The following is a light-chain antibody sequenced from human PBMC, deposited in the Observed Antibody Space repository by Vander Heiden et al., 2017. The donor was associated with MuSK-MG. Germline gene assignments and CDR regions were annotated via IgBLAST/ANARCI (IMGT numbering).Light chain of an antibody. J-gene: IGKJ1*01. Sequence: EIVMTQSPATLSVSPGERATLSCRANQSVSSNLAWYQQKPGQAPRLLIYGASTRATGIPARFSGSGYGTEFTLTISSRQSEDFAVYYCQQYNNWLTWTFGQGTKVEIK. CDR3: QQYNNWLTWT. V-gene: IGKV3-15*01. CDR2: GAS. CDR1: QSVSSN.